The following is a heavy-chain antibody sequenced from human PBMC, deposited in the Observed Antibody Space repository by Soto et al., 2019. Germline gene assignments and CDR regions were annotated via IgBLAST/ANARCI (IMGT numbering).Heavy chain of an antibody. V-gene: IGHV3-53*02. J-gene: IGHJ6*02. D-gene: IGHD2-21*01. CDR2: IYCGGST. Sequence: EVQLVETGGGLIQPGGSLRLSCAASGFTVSRNYMSWVRQAPGKGLEWVSVIYCGGSTYYADSVKGRFTISRDNPKNTLYRQKDRMIADDEAVEYCPRENCDHYYGIDVRGQGTTVTVSS. CDR3: PRENCDHYYGIDV. CDR1: GFTVSRNY.